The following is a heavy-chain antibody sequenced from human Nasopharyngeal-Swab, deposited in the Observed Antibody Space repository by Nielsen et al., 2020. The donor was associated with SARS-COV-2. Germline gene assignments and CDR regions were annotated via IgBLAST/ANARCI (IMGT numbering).Heavy chain of an antibody. Sequence: GESLKISCAASGFTFSSYAMHWVRQAPGKGLEWVAVISYDGSNKYYADSVKGRFTISRDNSKNTLYLQMNSLRAEDTAVYYCARGSPIQLWLDYWGQGTLVTVSS. CDR3: ARGSPIQLWLDY. CDR2: ISYDGSNK. V-gene: IGHV3-30-3*01. J-gene: IGHJ4*02. CDR1: GFTFSSYA. D-gene: IGHD5-18*01.